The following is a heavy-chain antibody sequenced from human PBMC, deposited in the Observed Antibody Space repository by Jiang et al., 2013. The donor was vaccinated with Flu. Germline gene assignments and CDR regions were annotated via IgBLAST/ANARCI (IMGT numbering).Heavy chain of an antibody. CDR1: GGSISYYY. Sequence: TCTVSGGSISYYYWSWIRQPPGKGLEWIGYTSSSGSTSYNPSLKGRVTISVDTSNNQLSLGLTSVTAADTAVYYCARSYSGSYGNFDYWGQGILVTVSS. V-gene: IGHV4-59*01. CDR3: ARSYSGSYGNFDY. J-gene: IGHJ4*02. D-gene: IGHD1-26*01. CDR2: TSSSGST.